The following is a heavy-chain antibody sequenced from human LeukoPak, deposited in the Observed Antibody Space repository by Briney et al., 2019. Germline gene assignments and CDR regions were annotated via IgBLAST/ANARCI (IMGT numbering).Heavy chain of an antibody. J-gene: IGHJ4*02. D-gene: IGHD1/OR15-1a*01. CDR3: ARDQTGTSDY. CDR2: IIPILGIA. V-gene: IGHV1-69*04. CDR1: GGTFSSYA. Sequence: GASVMVSCKASGGTFSSYAISWVRQAPGQGLEWMGRIIPILGIANYAQKFQGRVTITADKSTSTAYMELSSLRSEDTAVYYCARDQTGTSDYWGQGTLVTVSS.